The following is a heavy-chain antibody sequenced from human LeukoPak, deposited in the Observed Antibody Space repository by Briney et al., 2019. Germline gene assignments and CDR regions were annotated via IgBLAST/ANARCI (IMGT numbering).Heavy chain of an antibody. D-gene: IGHD4-17*01. CDR1: GGSFSGYY. Sequence: SETLSLTCAAYGGSFSGYYWSWIRQPPGKGLEWIGEINHSGSTNYNPSLKSRVTISVDTSKNQFSLKLSSVTAADTAVYYCARGYGVDYFDYWGQGTLVTVSS. V-gene: IGHV4-34*01. CDR3: ARGYGVDYFDY. CDR2: INHSGST. J-gene: IGHJ4*02.